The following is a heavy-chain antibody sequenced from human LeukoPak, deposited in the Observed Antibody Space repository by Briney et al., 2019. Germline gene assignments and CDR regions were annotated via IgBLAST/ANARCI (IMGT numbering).Heavy chain of an antibody. CDR3: AREKYYYGSGSYLVEEDLEVGISI. D-gene: IGHD3-10*01. V-gene: IGHV4-31*03. Sequence: SQTLSLTCTVSGGSISSGGYYWSWIRQHPGKGLEWIGYIYYSGSTYYNPSLKSRVTISVDTSKNQFSLKLSSVAAADTAVYYCAREKYYYGSGSYLVEEDLEVGISIWGQGTMFTVSS. CDR1: GGSISSGGYY. J-gene: IGHJ3*02. CDR2: IYYSGST.